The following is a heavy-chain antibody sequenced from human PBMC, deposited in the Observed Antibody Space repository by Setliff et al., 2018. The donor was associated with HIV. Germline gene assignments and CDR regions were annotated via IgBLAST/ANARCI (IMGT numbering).Heavy chain of an antibody. J-gene: IGHJ4*02. D-gene: IGHD3-3*01. CDR3: AEAGSGYYYLDY. CDR1: GDTLSIHP. V-gene: IGHV1-69*05. CDR2: IIPAFGTA. Sequence: GASVKVSCKASGDTLSIHPISWVRQAPGRGLDWMGGIIPAFGTANYAQKFQGRVTITTDESTSTAYMELSSLRSEDTAVYYCAEAGSGYYYLDYWGQGTLVTVSS.